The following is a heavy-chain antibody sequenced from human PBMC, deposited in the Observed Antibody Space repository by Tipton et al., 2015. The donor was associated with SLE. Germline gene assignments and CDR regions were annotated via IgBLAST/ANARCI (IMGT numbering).Heavy chain of an antibody. J-gene: IGHJ6*03. Sequence: TLSLTCTVSGGSLSSGSFYWSWIRQPAGKGLGWIGRIYASGSTNFNPSLKSRVTISLDTSKNQFSLKLSSVTAADTAVYYCARGHPDSGDYDELYFYYMDVWGKGTTVTVSS. CDR1: GGSLSSGSFY. CDR3: ARGHPDSGDYDELYFYYMDV. CDR2: IYASGST. D-gene: IGHD4-17*01. V-gene: IGHV4-61*02.